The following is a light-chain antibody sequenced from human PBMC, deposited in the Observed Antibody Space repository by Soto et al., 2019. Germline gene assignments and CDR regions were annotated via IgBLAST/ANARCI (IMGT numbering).Light chain of an antibody. CDR1: SSDVGGYNY. CDR3: SSYTSSSTPV. J-gene: IGLJ3*02. V-gene: IGLV2-14*01. CDR2: EVS. Sequence: QSALTQPASVSGSPGQSINISCTGTSSDVGGYNYVSWYQQHPGKAPKLMIYEVSNRPSGVSNRFSGSKSGNTASLTISGLQAEDEADYYCSSYTSSSTPVFGGGTKLTV.